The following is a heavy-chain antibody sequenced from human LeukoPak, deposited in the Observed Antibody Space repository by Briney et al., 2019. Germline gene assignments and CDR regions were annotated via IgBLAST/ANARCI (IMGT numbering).Heavy chain of an antibody. J-gene: IGHJ4*02. V-gene: IGHV3-23*01. CDR3: AKVMQDRSMNMHFDY. D-gene: IGHD5-18*01. CDR1: GFTFDDYG. CDR2: LHDSGAST. Sequence: GGSLRLSCAASGFTFDDYGMSWVRQAPGKGLEWVSALHDSGASTYYADSVKGRFTVSRDSSKNTLNLQMNSLRAEDTAVYYCAKVMQDRSMNMHFDYWGPGTQVTVSS.